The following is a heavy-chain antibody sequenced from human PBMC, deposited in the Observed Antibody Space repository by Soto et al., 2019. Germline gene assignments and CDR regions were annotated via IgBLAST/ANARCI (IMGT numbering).Heavy chain of an antibody. CDR3: ARVCSGFGSSGKWFDP. D-gene: IGHD3-10*01. CDR1: GYTFTSYD. V-gene: IGHV1-8*01. J-gene: IGHJ5*02. CDR2: MNPNSGNT. Sequence: ASVKVSCKASGYTFTSYDINWVRQATGQGLEWMGWMNPNSGNTGYAQKFQGRVTMTRNTSISTAYMELSSLRSEDTAVYYCARVCSGFGSSGKWFDPWGQVTLVTLSS.